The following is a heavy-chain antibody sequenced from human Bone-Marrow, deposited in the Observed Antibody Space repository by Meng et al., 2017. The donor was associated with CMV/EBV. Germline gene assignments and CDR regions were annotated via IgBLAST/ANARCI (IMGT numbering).Heavy chain of an antibody. CDR3: ARSGSTTSQQPGYFDL. V-gene: IGHV1-46*01. Sequence: ASVKVSCKASGYTFTSYYMHWVRQAPGQGLEWVGIINPSGGSTTYAQKFQGRVVLTRDTSTSTVYMDLSSLRSEDRAVYYCARSGSTTSQQPGYFDLWGRGTLVTVS. J-gene: IGHJ2*01. CDR1: GYTFTSYY. D-gene: IGHD2-2*01. CDR2: INPSGGST.